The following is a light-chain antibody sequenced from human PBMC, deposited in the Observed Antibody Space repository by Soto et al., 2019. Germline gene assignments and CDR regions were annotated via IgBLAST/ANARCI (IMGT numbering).Light chain of an antibody. Sequence: DIQMTQSPSTLSGSVGDRVTITCRASQTISSWLAWYQQKPGKAPKLLIYKASTLKSGVPSRFSGSGSGSEFTLTICSLQPEDFATYYCQQLMSYPITSGQGTRLDIK. CDR2: KAS. CDR1: QTISSW. J-gene: IGKJ5*01. CDR3: QQLMSYPIT. V-gene: IGKV1-5*03.